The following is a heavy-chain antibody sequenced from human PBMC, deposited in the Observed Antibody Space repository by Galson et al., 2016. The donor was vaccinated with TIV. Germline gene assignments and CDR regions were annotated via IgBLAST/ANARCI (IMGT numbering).Heavy chain of an antibody. CDR1: GFSLSTSGVA. CDR2: IYWDDAK. CDR3: AHRRSVASAVLDAFDI. D-gene: IGHD2-2*01. V-gene: IGHV2-5*02. Sequence: PALVKPTQTLTLTCTFSGFSLSTSGVAVGWIRQPPGKALEWLALIYWDDAKRYRPSLKSRLTITKDTPKNQVLLTVTNLDPEDTATYYCAHRRSVASAVLDAFDIWGPGTVVTVSS. J-gene: IGHJ3*02.